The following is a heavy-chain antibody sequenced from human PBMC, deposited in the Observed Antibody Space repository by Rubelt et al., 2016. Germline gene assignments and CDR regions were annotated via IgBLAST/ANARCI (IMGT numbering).Heavy chain of an antibody. Sequence: EVQLVESGGGLVQPGRSLRLSCAASGFTFDDYAMHWVRQAPGRGLEWVSYITSTSSTIYYAGSVKGRFTISRENAKNAWCRQMNGRRAEDTAVYYCAMVTGVDFDYWGLGTLVTVSS. J-gene: IGHJ4*02. V-gene: IGHV3-48*04. CDR3: AMVTGVDFDY. CDR1: GFTFDDYA. CDR2: ITSTSSTI. D-gene: IGHD7-27*01.